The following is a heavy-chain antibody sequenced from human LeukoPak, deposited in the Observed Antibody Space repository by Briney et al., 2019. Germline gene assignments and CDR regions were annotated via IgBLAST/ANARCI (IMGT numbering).Heavy chain of an antibody. CDR1: GFTFDDYA. V-gene: IGHV3-9*01. D-gene: IGHD3-16*02. CDR3: AKDRSAFGGVIAPDY. J-gene: IGHJ4*02. CDR2: ISWNSGSI. Sequence: GGSLRLSCAASGFTFDDYAMPWVRQAPGKGLEWVSGISWNSGSIGYADSVKGRFTISRDNAKNSLYLQMNSLRAEDTALYYCAKDRSAFGGVIAPDYWGQGTLVTVSS.